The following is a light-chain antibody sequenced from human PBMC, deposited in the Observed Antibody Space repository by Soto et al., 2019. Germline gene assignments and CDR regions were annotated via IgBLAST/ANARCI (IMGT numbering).Light chain of an antibody. CDR1: QSVSSY. Sequence: EIVLTQSPATLSLSPGERATLSCRASQSVSSYLAWYQQKPGRAPRLLIYDASNRATGIPARFSGSGSGTDFTLTSSSLEPEDFAVYYCQQRSNWPPTFGQGTKVEIK. CDR3: QQRSNWPPT. CDR2: DAS. V-gene: IGKV3-11*01. J-gene: IGKJ1*01.